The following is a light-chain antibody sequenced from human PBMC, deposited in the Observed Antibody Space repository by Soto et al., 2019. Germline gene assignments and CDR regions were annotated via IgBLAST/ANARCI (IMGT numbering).Light chain of an antibody. J-gene: IGKJ4*01. CDR3: QQYGSSLT. CDR2: DAS. V-gene: IGKV3-11*01. CDR1: QSVGTY. Sequence: EIVLTQSPAILSLSPGERATLSCRASQSVGTYLDWYQQKRGQAPRLLIYDASNRATGIPARFSGSGSGTDFTLTISRLDPEDFAVYYCQQYGSSLTFGGGTKVEIK.